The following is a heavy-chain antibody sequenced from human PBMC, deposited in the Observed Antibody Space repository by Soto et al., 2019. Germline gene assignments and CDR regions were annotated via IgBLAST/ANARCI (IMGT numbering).Heavy chain of an antibody. CDR1: GDSVSSNSAA. CDR2: TYYRSKWYN. V-gene: IGHV6-1*01. CDR3: ASEGPYYYDSSGRAGYYFDY. J-gene: IGHJ4*02. Sequence: PSQTLSLTCAISGDSVSSNSAAWNWIRQSPSKGLEWLGRTYYRSKWYNDYTVSVKSRITINPDTSKNQFSLQLNSVTPEDTAVYYCASEGPYYYDSSGRAGYYFDYWGQGTLVTVSS. D-gene: IGHD3-22*01.